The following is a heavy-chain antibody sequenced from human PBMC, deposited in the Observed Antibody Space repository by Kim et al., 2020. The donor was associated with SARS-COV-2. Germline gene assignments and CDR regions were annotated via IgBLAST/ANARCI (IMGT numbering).Heavy chain of an antibody. Sequence: YADTVKGRFTIARDNPKNMLFLQRRSLRAEDTAIYYCAKGGGLAARHFDLWGQGTLVTVSS. J-gene: IGHJ4*02. V-gene: IGHV3-23*01. CDR3: AKGGGLAARHFDL. D-gene: IGHD6-6*01.